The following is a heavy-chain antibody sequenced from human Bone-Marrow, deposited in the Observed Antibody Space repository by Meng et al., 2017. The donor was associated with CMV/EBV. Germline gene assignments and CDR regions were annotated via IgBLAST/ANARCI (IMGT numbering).Heavy chain of an antibody. J-gene: IGHJ4*02. CDR2: ISSSSSYI. V-gene: IGHV3-21*01. D-gene: IGHD3/OR15-3a*01. Sequence: GESLKISCAASGFTFSSYWMNWVRQAPGKGLEWVSSISSSSSYIYYADSVKGRFTISRDNAKNSLYLQMNSLRAEDTAVYYCARGPDFSYWGQGTLVTVSS. CDR1: GFTFSSYW. CDR3: ARGPDFSY.